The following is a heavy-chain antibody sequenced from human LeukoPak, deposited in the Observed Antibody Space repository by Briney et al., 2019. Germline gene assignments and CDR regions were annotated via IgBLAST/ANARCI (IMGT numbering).Heavy chain of an antibody. V-gene: IGHV1-24*01. D-gene: IGHD5-18*01. CDR3: ARGLRSYGYPDAFDI. J-gene: IGHJ3*02. CDR1: GYTLTELS. CDR2: FDPEDGET. Sequence: ASVKVSCKVSGYTLTELSMHWVRQAPGKGLEWMGGFDPEDGETIYAQKFQGRVTMTTDTSTSTAYMELSRLRSDDTAVYYCARGLRSYGYPDAFDIWGQGTMVTVSS.